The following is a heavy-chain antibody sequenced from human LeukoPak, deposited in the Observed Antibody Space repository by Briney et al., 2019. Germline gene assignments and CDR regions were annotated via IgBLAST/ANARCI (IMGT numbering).Heavy chain of an antibody. CDR2: IFYSGST. J-gene: IGHJ5*02. Sequence: PSETLSLTCTLSGGSIGNYYWSWIRQPPGKGLEWIGNIFYSGSTNYNPSLKSRVTISLDTSKNQFSLKLTSVSAADTAVYHCAREGGSYYHWFDPWGQGTLVTVSS. CDR3: AREGGSYYHWFDP. CDR1: GGSIGNYY. V-gene: IGHV4-59*01. D-gene: IGHD1-26*01.